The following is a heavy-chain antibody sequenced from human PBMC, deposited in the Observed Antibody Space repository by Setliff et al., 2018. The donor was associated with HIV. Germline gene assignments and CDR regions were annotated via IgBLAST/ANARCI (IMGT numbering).Heavy chain of an antibody. CDR3: ARAGDGSPFYYYYYMDV. CDR1: GGSISNYY. D-gene: IGHD1-26*01. V-gene: IGHV4-59*01. Sequence: SETLSLTCTVSGGSISNYYWSWIRQPPGKGLQWIGYIYYSGSTNYNPSLKCRVTISVDTSKNQFSLKLSSVTAADTAVYYCARAGDGSPFYYYYYMDVWGKGTTVTV. J-gene: IGHJ6*03. CDR2: IYYSGST.